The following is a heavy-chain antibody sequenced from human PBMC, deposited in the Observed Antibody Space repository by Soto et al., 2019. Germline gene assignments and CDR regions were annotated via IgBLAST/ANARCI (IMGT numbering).Heavy chain of an antibody. Sequence: QVQLVQSGAEVKKPGASVKVSCKASGYTFTSYGISWVRQAPGQGLEWMGWISAYNGNTNYAQKLQGRVTMTTDTATSTAYLELRSLRSDDTAVYYCARDIVLVPAAMHWFDPWGQGTLVTVSS. CDR3: ARDIVLVPAAMHWFDP. D-gene: IGHD2-2*01. V-gene: IGHV1-18*01. CDR2: ISAYNGNT. J-gene: IGHJ5*02. CDR1: GYTFTSYG.